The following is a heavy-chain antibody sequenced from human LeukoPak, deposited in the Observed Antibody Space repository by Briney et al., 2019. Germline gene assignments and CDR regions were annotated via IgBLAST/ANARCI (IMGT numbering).Heavy chain of an antibody. CDR1: GGTFSSYA. Sequence: EASVKVSCKASGGTFSSYAISWVRQAPGQRLEWMGGIIPIFGTANYAQKFQGRVTITTDESTSTAYMELSSLRSEDTAVYYCARTVVATQGFDYWGQGTLVTVSS. J-gene: IGHJ4*02. V-gene: IGHV1-69*05. D-gene: IGHD5-12*01. CDR3: ARTVVATQGFDY. CDR2: IIPIFGTA.